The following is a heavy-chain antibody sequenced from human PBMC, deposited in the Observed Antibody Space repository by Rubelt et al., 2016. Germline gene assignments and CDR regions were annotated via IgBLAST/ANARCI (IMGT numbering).Heavy chain of an antibody. J-gene: IGHJ4*02. Sequence: QVQLVQSGAEVKKPGASVKVSCKASGYTFTSFAIHWVRQAPGQRLEWMGWIDAGNGNTKYSQNFQDRVTITRETSATTGYMDLSSLRSEDTAVYYCARGNGYNVDYWGQGTLVTVSS. D-gene: IGHD5-24*01. CDR3: ARGNGYNVDY. CDR1: GYTFTSFA. V-gene: IGHV1-3*01. CDR2: IDAGNGNT.